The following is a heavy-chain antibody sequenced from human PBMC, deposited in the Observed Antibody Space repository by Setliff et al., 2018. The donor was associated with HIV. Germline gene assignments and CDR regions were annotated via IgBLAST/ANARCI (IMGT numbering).Heavy chain of an antibody. CDR2: IYYSGST. V-gene: IGHV4-31*03. J-gene: IGHJ4*02. CDR3: GRSMGFGEIPFDY. D-gene: IGHD3-10*01. Sequence: KTSETLSLTCTVFGGSISSGGYYWSWIRQHPGKGLEWIGYIYYSGSTYYNPSLKSRVTISVDTSKSQFSLKLSSVTAADTAIYYCGRSMGFGEIPFDYWGQGTLVTVSS. CDR1: GGSISSGGYY.